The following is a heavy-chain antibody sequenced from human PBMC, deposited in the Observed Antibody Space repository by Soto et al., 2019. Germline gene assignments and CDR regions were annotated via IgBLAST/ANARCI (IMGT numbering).Heavy chain of an antibody. CDR3: ARVPDR. Sequence: TPFPTCAVSGGSLGRGGFSWGWIRQPTGKGLEWIGYIYHSANTYYNPSLKSRVTISVDRSKNQFSLKLSSVTAADTAVYYCARVPDRWGQGTLVTVSS. J-gene: IGHJ5*02. CDR2: IYHSANT. D-gene: IGHD2-2*01. V-gene: IGHV4-30-2*01. CDR1: GGSLGRGGFS.